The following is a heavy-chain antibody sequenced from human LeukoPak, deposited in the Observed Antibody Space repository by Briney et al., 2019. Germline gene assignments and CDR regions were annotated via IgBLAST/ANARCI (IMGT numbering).Heavy chain of an antibody. J-gene: IGHJ6*04. CDR1: GFTFSDYY. CDR2: ISSISSYT. V-gene: IGHV3-11*06. CDR3: ARDLVVPAAMNGYYYYYGMDV. Sequence: GGSLRLSCAASGFTFSDYYMSWIRQAPGKGLESVSYISSISSYTNYADSVKGRFTISRGNAKNSLYLQMNSLRAEDTAVYYCARDLVVPAAMNGYYYYYGMDVWGKGTTVTVSS. D-gene: IGHD2-2*01.